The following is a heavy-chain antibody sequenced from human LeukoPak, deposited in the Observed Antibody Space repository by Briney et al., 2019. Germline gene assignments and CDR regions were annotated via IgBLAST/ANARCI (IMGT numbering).Heavy chain of an antibody. V-gene: IGHV1-18*01. Sequence: GASVKVSCKASGYTFTSYGISWVRQAPGQGLEWMGRISAYNGNTNYAQKLQGRVTMTTDTSTSTAYMELRSLRSDDTAVYYCARGAHYDSSGYFGYWGQGTLVTVSS. CDR2: ISAYNGNT. CDR3: ARGAHYDSSGYFGY. J-gene: IGHJ4*02. CDR1: GYTFTSYG. D-gene: IGHD3-22*01.